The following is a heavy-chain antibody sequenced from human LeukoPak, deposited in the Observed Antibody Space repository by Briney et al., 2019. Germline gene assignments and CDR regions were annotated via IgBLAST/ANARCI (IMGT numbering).Heavy chain of an antibody. CDR2: ISSSSSYI. CDR3: ARDSGYDYAAFNY. J-gene: IGHJ4*02. CDR1: GFTFSSYS. Sequence: GGSLRLSCAASGFTFSSYSMNWVRQAPGKGLEWVSSISSSSSYIYYADSVKGRFTISRDNAKNSLYLQMNSLRAEDTAVYYCARDSGYDYAAFNYWGQGTLVTVSS. D-gene: IGHD5-12*01. V-gene: IGHV3-21*01.